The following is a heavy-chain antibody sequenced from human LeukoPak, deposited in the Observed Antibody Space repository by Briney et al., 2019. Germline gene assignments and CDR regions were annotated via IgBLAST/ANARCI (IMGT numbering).Heavy chain of an antibody. Sequence: SETLSLTCTVSGGSISSYYWSWIRQPPGKGLEWIGYIYYSGSTNYNPSLKSRVTISVDTSKNQFSLKLSSVTAADTAVYYCARTSSGWFDAFDIWGQGTMVTVSS. CDR1: GGSISSYY. CDR3: ARTSSGWFDAFDI. J-gene: IGHJ3*02. V-gene: IGHV4-59*12. D-gene: IGHD6-19*01. CDR2: IYYSGST.